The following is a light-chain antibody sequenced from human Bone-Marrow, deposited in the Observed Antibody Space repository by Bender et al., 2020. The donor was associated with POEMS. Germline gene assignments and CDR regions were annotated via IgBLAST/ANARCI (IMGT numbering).Light chain of an antibody. CDR3: SSYTGSGTQGVV. CDR1: SSDIGRNNF. V-gene: IGLV2-14*03. J-gene: IGLJ2*01. CDR2: DVT. Sequence: QSALTQPASVSGSPGQSITISCTGTSSDIGRNNFVSWYQHHPGKAPKLLIYDVTNRPSGVSNRFSGSKSGNTASLTISGLQAEDEADYYCSSYTGSGTQGVVFGGGTKLTVL.